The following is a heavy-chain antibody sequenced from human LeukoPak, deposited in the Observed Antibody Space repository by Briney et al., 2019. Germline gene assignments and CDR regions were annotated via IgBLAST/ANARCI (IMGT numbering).Heavy chain of an antibody. J-gene: IGHJ4*02. CDR2: INHSGST. D-gene: IGHD6-13*01. V-gene: IGHV4-34*01. CDR1: GGSFSGYY. Sequence: PSGTLSLTCAVYGGSFSGYYWSWIRQPPGKGLEWIGEINHSGSTNYNPSLKSRVTISVDTSKNQFSLKLSSVTAADTAVYYCARGKRGYSSSWYDYWGQGTLVTVSS. CDR3: ARGKRGYSSSWYDY.